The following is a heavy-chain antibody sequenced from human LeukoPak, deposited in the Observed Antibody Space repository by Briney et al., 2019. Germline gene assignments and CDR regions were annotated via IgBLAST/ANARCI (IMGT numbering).Heavy chain of an antibody. D-gene: IGHD3-9*01. Sequence: ASVKVSCKASGYTFTSYAMNWVRQAPGQGLEWMGWINTNTGNPTYAQAFTGRFVFSLDTSVSTAYLQISSLKAEDTAVYYCARDSNWYYDILTGLDRGYFDYWGQGTLVTVSS. CDR3: ARDSNWYYDILTGLDRGYFDY. CDR1: GYTFTSYA. CDR2: INTNTGNP. V-gene: IGHV7-4-1*02. J-gene: IGHJ4*02.